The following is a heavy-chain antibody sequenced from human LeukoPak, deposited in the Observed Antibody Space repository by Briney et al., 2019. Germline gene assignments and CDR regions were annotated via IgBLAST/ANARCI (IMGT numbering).Heavy chain of an antibody. CDR3: ARGGGAGQSGSYYYYGMDV. D-gene: IGHD1-26*01. CDR2: MNPNSGNT. Sequence: ASVKVSCKASGYTFTSYDINWVRQATGQGLEWMGWMNPNSGNTGYAQKFQGGVTMTRNTSISTAYMELSSLRSEDTAVYYCARGGGAGQSGSYYYYGMDVWGQGTTVTVSS. V-gene: IGHV1-8*01. J-gene: IGHJ6*02. CDR1: GYTFTSYD.